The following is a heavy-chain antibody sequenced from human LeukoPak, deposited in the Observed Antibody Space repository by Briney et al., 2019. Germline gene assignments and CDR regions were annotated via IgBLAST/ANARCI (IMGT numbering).Heavy chain of an antibody. CDR1: GGSISSYY. Sequence: PSETLSLTCTVSGGSISSYYWSWIRQPPGKGLEWIGYIYYSGSTNYNPSLKSRVTISVDTSKNQFSLKLSSVTAADTAVYYCARVNTAMTYYYYYYMDVWGKGTTVTVSS. D-gene: IGHD5-18*01. V-gene: IGHV4-59*01. CDR3: ARVNTAMTYYYYYYMDV. CDR2: IYYSGST. J-gene: IGHJ6*03.